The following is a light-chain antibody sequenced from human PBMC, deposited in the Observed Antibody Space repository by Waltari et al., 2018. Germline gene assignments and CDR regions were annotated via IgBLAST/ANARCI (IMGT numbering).Light chain of an antibody. CDR1: QTINKY. V-gene: IGKV1-39*01. Sequence: DIQMPQPPSSLSASVGDSVTITCRASQTINKYLNWYQKKPGRAPKVLISVISYLHTGVPSRFSGSGSGTDFTLTISSLQPEDFATYYCQQVNSFPFTFGPGTTVDLK. J-gene: IGKJ3*01. CDR3: QQVNSFPFT. CDR2: VIS.